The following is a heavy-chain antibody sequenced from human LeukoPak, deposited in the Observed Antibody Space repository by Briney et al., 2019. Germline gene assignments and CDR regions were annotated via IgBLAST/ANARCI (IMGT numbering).Heavy chain of an antibody. CDR1: GFTFSRYW. J-gene: IGHJ4*02. Sequence: GGSLRLSCAASGFTFSRYWMSWVRQAPGKGLEWVANIKQDGSDKYYVDSVKGRFTISRDNAKNSLYLQMNSLRAEDTAVYYCARWAGGLDYWGQGTLVTVSS. CDR2: IKQDGSDK. D-gene: IGHD1-26*01. CDR3: ARWAGGLDY. V-gene: IGHV3-7*04.